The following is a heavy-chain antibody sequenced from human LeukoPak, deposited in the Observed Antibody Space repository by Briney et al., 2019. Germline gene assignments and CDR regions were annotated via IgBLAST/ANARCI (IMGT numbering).Heavy chain of an antibody. CDR2: KRSGGGI. CDR3: ARDGEPRDIVVAKLYYYYSYMDV. D-gene: IGHD2-2*01. J-gene: IGHJ6*03. Sequence: GGSLRLSCAASGFTFSDYYMSWIRQAPGKGLERVAYKRSGGGISYTDCVKRRFPISRDNAKNSLYLQMNSVSAEDTAVYYCARDGEPRDIVVAKLYYYYSYMDVWGKGTTVTVSS. V-gene: IGHV3-11*04. CDR1: GFTFSDYY.